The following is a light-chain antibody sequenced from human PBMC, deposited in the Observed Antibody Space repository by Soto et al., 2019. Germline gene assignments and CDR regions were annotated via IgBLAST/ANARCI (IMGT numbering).Light chain of an antibody. CDR3: QQRKM. V-gene: IGKV3-11*01. CDR1: QSVSSY. CDR2: DAS. J-gene: IGKJ1*01. Sequence: QWRATVPLSIAKKRTLSCRASQSVSSYLAWYQQKPGQAPRLLIYDASNKAAGVPAMFSGRGCGTAFPLSLSRLESVHFVVSYCQQRKMLGQGTKVDIK.